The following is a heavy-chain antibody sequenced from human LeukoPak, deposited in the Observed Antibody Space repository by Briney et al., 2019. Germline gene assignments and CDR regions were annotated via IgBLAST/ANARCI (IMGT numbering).Heavy chain of an antibody. V-gene: IGHV4-4*07. CDR2: IYTSGST. CDR3: ARTSNLAAAGTSGFDY. D-gene: IGHD6-13*01. Sequence: PSETLSLTCTVSGGSISSHYWSWIRQPAGKGLEWIGRIYTSGSTNYNPSLKSRVTMSVDTSKNQFSLKLSSVTAADTAVYYCARTSNLAAAGTSGFDYWGQGTLVTVSS. CDR1: GGSISSHY. J-gene: IGHJ4*02.